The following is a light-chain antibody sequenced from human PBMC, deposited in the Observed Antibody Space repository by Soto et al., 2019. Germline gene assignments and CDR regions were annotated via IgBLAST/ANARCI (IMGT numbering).Light chain of an antibody. CDR2: GAS. Sequence: EVVLTQSPGTLSLSPGERATLSCRASQSFSSSYLAWYQQKPGEAPRLLIYGASSRATGIPDRFSGRGSGTDFTLTISRLEPEDFAVYYCPQYGSSPITFGQGTLPEIK. J-gene: IGKJ5*01. V-gene: IGKV3-20*01. CDR3: PQYGSSPIT. CDR1: QSFSSSY.